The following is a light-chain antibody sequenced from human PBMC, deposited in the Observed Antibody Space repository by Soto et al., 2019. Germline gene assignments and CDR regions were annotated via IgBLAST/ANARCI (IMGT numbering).Light chain of an antibody. CDR1: QSVSSNY. Sequence: EIVLTQSPGTLSLSPGERAALSCRASQSVSSNYLAWYQQKPGQAPRLLVYGASSRATGIPDRFSGSGSGTDLTLTISRLEPEDLAVYYCQPYGSSPFTFGPGTRVDVK. J-gene: IGKJ3*01. CDR3: QPYGSSPFT. CDR2: GAS. V-gene: IGKV3-20*01.